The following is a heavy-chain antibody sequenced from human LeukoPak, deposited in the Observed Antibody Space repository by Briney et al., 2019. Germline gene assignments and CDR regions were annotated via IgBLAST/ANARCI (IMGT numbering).Heavy chain of an antibody. J-gene: IGHJ6*04. CDR2: ISGSGGST. CDR3: AKGTDIVVVDYGMDV. V-gene: IGHV3-23*01. D-gene: IGHD2-15*01. Sequence: GGSLRLSCAASGFTISSYAMSWVRQAPGKGLEWVSAISGSGGSTYYADSVKGRFTISRDNSKNTLYLQMNSLRAEDTAVYYCAKGTDIVVVDYGMDVWGKGTTVTVSS. CDR1: GFTISSYA.